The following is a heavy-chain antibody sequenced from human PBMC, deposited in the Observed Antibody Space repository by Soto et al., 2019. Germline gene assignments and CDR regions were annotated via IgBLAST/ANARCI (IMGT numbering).Heavy chain of an antibody. CDR1: GYTFSDSA. D-gene: IGHD1-26*01. CDR3: ARLWSEREPNFDY. J-gene: IGHJ4*02. Sequence: EVQLVESGGGLVQPGGSLKLSCAASGYTFSDSAMHWVRQASGKGLEWVGRIRSKANNYATVYAASVKGRFTISRDDSRNTAYLQMNSLKTEDMAVYYCARLWSEREPNFDYWGQGTLVSVSS. V-gene: IGHV3-73*02. CDR2: IRSKANNYAT.